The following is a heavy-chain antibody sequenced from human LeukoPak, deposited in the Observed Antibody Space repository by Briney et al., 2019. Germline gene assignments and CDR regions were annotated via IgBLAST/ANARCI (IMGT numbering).Heavy chain of an antibody. V-gene: IGHV3-23*01. CDR2: ISGSGAGT. Sequence: GGSLRLSCGASGFTFSSYAMSWVRQAPGKGLEWVSAISGSGAGTYYADSVKGRFTISRDNSKNTLYLQMNSLRAEDTAVYYCAKDGGHTFYGSGSYRRYFDLWGRGTLVTVSS. CDR1: GFTFSSYA. CDR3: AKDGGHTFYGSGSYRRYFDL. D-gene: IGHD3-10*01. J-gene: IGHJ2*01.